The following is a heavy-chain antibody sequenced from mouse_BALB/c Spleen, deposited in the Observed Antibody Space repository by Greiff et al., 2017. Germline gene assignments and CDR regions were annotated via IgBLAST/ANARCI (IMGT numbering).Heavy chain of an antibody. V-gene: IGHV1-87*01. Sequence: QVQLQQSGAELARPGASVKLSCKASGYTFTSYWMQWVKQRPGQGLEWIGAIYPGDGDTRYTQKFKGKATLTADKSSSTAYMQLSSLASEDSAVYYCARRGVDYAMDYWGQGTSVTVSS. CDR1: GYTFTSYW. CDR3: ARRGVDYAMDY. J-gene: IGHJ4*01. CDR2: IYPGDGDT.